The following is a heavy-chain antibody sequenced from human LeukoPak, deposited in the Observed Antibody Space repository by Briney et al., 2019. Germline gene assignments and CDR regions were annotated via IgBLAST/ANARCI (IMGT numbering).Heavy chain of an antibody. CDR2: INWNGGST. CDR1: GFSFDDYG. J-gene: IGHJ6*03. CDR3: ARGGISIFGVVIYMDV. D-gene: IGHD3-3*01. V-gene: IGHV3-20*04. Sequence: GGSLRLSCAASGFSFDDYGMSWVRQAPGKGLEWVSGINWNGGSTGYADSVKGRFTTSRDNAKNSLSLQMNSLRVEDTALYYCARGGISIFGVVIYMDVWGKGTTVTVSS.